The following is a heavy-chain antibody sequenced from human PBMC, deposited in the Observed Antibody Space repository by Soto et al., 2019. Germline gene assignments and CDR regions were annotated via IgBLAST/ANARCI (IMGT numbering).Heavy chain of an antibody. CDR3: ARHSDAPVTMIARRGAFDI. CDR1: GYSFTSYW. CDR2: IYPGDSDT. J-gene: IGHJ3*02. V-gene: IGHV5-51*01. Sequence: GESLKISCKGSGYSFTSYWIGWVRQMPGKVLEWMGIIYPGDSDTRYSPSFQGQVTISADKSISTAYLQWSSLKASDTAMYYCARHSDAPVTMIARRGAFDIWGQGTMVTVSS. D-gene: IGHD3-22*01.